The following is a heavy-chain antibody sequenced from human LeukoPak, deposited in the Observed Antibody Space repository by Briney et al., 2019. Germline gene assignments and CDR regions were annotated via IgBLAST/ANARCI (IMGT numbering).Heavy chain of an antibody. D-gene: IGHD3-3*01. CDR1: GYTFTDYY. V-gene: IGHV1-2*02. Sequence: GASVKVSCKASGYTFTDYYMNWMRQAPGQGLEWMGWINPDSGGTNYAQKFQGRVTMTRDTSISTAYMELSGLRSDDTAVYYCASSRIGVVGNCFDYWGQGTLVTVSS. CDR2: INPDSGGT. J-gene: IGHJ4*02. CDR3: ASSRIGVVGNCFDY.